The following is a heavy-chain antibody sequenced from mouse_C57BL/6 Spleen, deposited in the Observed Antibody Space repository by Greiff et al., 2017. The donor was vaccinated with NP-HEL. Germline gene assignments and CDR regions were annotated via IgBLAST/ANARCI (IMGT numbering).Heavy chain of an antibody. D-gene: IGHD1-1*01. V-gene: IGHV1-84*01. CDR1: GYTFTDYY. J-gene: IGHJ1*03. Sequence: VQLQESGPELVKPGASVKISCKASGYTFTDYYINWVKQRPGQGLEWIRWIYPGSGNTKYNEKFKGKATLTVDTSSSTAYMQLSSLTSEDSAVYFCASAPYYYGSSHWYFDVWGTGTTVTVSS. CDR3: ASAPYYYGSSHWYFDV. CDR2: IYPGSGNT.